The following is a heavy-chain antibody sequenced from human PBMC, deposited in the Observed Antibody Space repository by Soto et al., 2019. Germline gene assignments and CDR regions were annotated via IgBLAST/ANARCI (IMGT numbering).Heavy chain of an antibody. D-gene: IGHD3-22*01. CDR3: ARGSYYYDSSGYLRDY. CDR1: GFTFSSYS. Sequence: VQLVESGGGLVQPGGSLRLSCAASGFTFSSYSMNWVRQAPGKGLEWVSYISSSSSTIYYADSVKGRFTISRDNAKNSLYLQMNSLRDEDTAVYYCARGSYYYDSSGYLRDYWGQGTLVTVSS. J-gene: IGHJ4*02. V-gene: IGHV3-48*02. CDR2: ISSSSSTI.